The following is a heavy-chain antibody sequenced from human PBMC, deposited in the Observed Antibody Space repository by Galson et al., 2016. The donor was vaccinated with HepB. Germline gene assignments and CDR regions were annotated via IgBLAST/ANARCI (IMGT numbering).Heavy chain of an antibody. D-gene: IGHD3-22*01. J-gene: IGHJ3*02. Sequence: SLRLSCAASGFSVSGKYMSWARQAPGKGLEWVSAIFSGAATYYRDSVKGRFTIPRDTSKNTLYLQMNNLRAEDMAIYYCEGYSDPFDIWGQGTMVTVSS. CDR1: GFSVSGKY. V-gene: IGHV3-53*01. CDR2: IFSGAAT. CDR3: EGYSDPFDI.